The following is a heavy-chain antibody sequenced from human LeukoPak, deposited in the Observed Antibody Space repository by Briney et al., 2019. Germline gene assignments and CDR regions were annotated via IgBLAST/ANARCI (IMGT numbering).Heavy chain of an antibody. CDR3: ARATLDN. Sequence: GGSLRLSCAASGFSVSSNYISWVRQAPGKGLEWVSVIYSGGSTKYADSVKARFTISRDNSKNTVYLQVNSLRAEDTAVYYCARATLDNWGQGTLVTVSS. CDR2: IYSGGST. CDR1: GFSVSSNY. J-gene: IGHJ4*02. V-gene: IGHV3-53*01.